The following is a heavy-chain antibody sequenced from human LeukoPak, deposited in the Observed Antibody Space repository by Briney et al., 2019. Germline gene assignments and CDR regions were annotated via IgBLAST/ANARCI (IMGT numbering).Heavy chain of an antibody. CDR2: IYYSGST. D-gene: IGHD5-24*01. CDR3: ARGRQMATIRWPYFDY. CDR1: GGSVSSGSYY. V-gene: IGHV4-61*01. Sequence: NPSESLSLTCAVSGGSVSSGSYYWRWIRQPPGKGLEWIGYIYYSGSTNYNPSLKSRVTISVDTSKNQFSLKLSSVTAADTAVYYCARGRQMATIRWPYFDYWGQGTLVTVSS. J-gene: IGHJ4*02.